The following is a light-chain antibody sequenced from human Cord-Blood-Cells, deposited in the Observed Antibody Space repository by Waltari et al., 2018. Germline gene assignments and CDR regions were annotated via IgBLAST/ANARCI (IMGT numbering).Light chain of an antibody. Sequence: QSALTQPASVSGSPGQSLTISCPGTSSAFGCYNLVSWYQQHPSKAPKLMIYEGSKRPSGVSNRFSGSKSGKTASLTISGLQAEDEADYYCCSYAGSSTVVFGGGTKLTVL. CDR2: EGS. CDR3: CSYAGSSTVV. CDR1: SSAFGCYNL. V-gene: IGLV2-23*01. J-gene: IGLJ2*01.